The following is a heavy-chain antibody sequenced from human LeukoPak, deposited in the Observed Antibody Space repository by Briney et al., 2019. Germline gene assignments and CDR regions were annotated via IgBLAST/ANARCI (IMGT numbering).Heavy chain of an antibody. D-gene: IGHD6-13*01. Sequence: GSSVEVSCKASGGTFSSYAISWVRQAPGQGLEWMGRIIPIFGTANYAQKFQGRVTITADKSTSTAYMELSSLRSEDTAVYYCARDLASSSCFDYWGQGTLVTVSS. CDR1: GGTFSSYA. CDR2: IIPIFGTA. CDR3: ARDLASSSCFDY. V-gene: IGHV1-69*06. J-gene: IGHJ4*02.